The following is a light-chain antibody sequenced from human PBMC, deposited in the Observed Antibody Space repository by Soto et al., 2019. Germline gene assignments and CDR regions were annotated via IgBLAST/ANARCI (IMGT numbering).Light chain of an antibody. V-gene: IGKV3-20*01. J-gene: IGKJ4*01. CDR2: GAS. CDR1: ESVTSDY. CDR3: QQYGRSPLT. Sequence: EIVLTHSPGTLSLSPWERATLSCRASESVTSDYLAWYQQKPGQAPRLLISGASGRTTGIPDRFSGSGSGTDFILTISRLEPEDCAVYYCQQYGRSPLTFGGGTKVDIK.